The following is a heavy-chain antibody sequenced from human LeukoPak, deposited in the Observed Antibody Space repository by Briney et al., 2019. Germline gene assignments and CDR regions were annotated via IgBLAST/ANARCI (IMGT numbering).Heavy chain of an antibody. D-gene: IGHD1-26*01. J-gene: IGHJ4*02. CDR2: IYTSGST. CDR1: GGSISSGSYY. CDR3: ARNSGSYPYYFDY. Sequence: PSETLSLTCTVSGGSISSGSYYCSWIRQPAGKGLEWIGRIYTSGSTNYNPSLKSRVTISVDTSKNQFSLKLSSVTAADTAVYYCARNSGSYPYYFDYWGQGTLVTVSS. V-gene: IGHV4-61*02.